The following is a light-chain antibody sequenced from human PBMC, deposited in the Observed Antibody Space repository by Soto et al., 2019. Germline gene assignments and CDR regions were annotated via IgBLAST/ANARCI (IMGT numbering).Light chain of an antibody. CDR1: QSINTY. J-gene: IGKJ5*01. V-gene: IGKV3D-11*02. CDR2: DAS. Sequence: DNVLTQSPATLALSPGEGATLSCRASQSINTYLAWYQQKPGQAPRLLIYDASKRATGIPARFSGSGSGTNFTLTISSLEPEDFAVYYCQQRRSWQVTFGQGTRVEIK. CDR3: QQRRSWQVT.